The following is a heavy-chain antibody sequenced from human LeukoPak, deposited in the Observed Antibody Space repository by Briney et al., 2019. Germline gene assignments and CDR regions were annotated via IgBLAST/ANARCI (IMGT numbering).Heavy chain of an antibody. V-gene: IGHV3-7*05. CDR2: IKQDGSEK. CDR3: ARRGTSSSWAHFDY. CDR1: GFTFSSYW. D-gene: IGHD6-13*01. J-gene: IGHJ4*02. Sequence: PGGSLTLSCAASGFTFSSYWMTWVRQAPGKGLEWVAKIKQDGSEKYYVDSVKGRFTISRDNARNSVYLQMNSLGAEDTAVYYCARRGTSSSWAHFDYWGQGTLVTVSS.